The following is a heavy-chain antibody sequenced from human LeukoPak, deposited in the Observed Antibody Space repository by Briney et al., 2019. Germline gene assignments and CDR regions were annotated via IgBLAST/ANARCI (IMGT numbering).Heavy chain of an antibody. CDR2: INHSGST. CDR3: ARVTVPGSSAMGWFDP. J-gene: IGHJ5*02. D-gene: IGHD6-19*01. Sequence: PSETLSLTCAVYGRSFSGYYWSWIRQPPGKGLEWIGEINHSGSTNYNPSLKSRVTISVDTSKNQFSLKLSSVTAADTAVYYCARVTVPGSSAMGWFDPWGQGTLVTVSS. V-gene: IGHV4-34*01. CDR1: GRSFSGYY.